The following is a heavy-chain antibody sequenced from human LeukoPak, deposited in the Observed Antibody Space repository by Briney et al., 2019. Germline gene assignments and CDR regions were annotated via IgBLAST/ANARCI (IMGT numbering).Heavy chain of an antibody. CDR2: IYYTGST. V-gene: IGHV4-59*08. Sequence: SETLSLTCTISGGSISSYYWSWIRQPPGKGLEWIGYIYYTGSTNHNPSLKSRVTISVETSKNQFSLRLSSVTAADTAVYFCARGILRDYYDSSGLYHRGGVGYWGQGTLVTVSS. D-gene: IGHD3-22*01. CDR3: ARGILRDYYDSSGLYHRGGVGY. CDR1: GGSISSYY. J-gene: IGHJ4*02.